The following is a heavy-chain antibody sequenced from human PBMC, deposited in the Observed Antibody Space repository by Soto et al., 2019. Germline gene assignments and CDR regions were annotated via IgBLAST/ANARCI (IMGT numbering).Heavy chain of an antibody. D-gene: IGHD3-22*01. CDR1: GYTLTELS. V-gene: IGHV1-24*01. CDR2: FDPEDGET. J-gene: IGHJ4*02. Sequence: ASVKVSCKVSGYTLTELSMHLVRQAPGKGLEWMGGFDPEDGETIYAQKFQGRVTMTEDTSTDTAYMELSSLRSEDTAVYYCARVRPEYYYDSSGYYLGSYFDYWGQGTLVTVSS. CDR3: ARVRPEYYYDSSGYYLGSYFDY.